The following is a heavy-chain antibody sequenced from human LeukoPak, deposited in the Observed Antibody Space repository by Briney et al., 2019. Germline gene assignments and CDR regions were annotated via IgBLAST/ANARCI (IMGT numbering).Heavy chain of an antibody. CDR1: GCSISSGDYY. V-gene: IGHV4-30-4*01. J-gene: IGHJ6*04. Sequence: SETLSLTCTVSGCSISSGDYYWNWIRQSPGKGLEWIGSIYHSGNTHYNPSLKSRLTIAVDTSKNQFSLRLISVTAADTAVYYCAKYYGSGTLSYGMDVWGRGTTVNVSS. CDR3: AKYYGSGTLSYGMDV. D-gene: IGHD3-10*01. CDR2: IYHSGNT.